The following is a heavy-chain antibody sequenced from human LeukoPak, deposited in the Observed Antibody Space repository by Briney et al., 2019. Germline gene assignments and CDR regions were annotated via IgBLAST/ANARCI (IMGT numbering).Heavy chain of an antibody. Sequence: PGGSLRLSCAASGFTFSSYAMRWVRQAPGRGLEWVSTITGSGGSAYYADSVKGRFTISRDNSKNTLYLQMNSLRAEDTAVYYCATPAVTDYFDYGAREPWSPSPQ. V-gene: IGHV3-23*01. D-gene: IGHD4-17*01. CDR2: ITGSGGSA. J-gene: IGHJ4*02. CDR1: GFTFSSYA. CDR3: ATPAVTDYFDY.